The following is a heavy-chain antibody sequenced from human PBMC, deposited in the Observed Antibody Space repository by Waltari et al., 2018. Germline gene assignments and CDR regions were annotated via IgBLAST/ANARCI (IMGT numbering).Heavy chain of an antibody. J-gene: IGHJ4*02. D-gene: IGHD7-27*01. V-gene: IGHV4-39*01. CDR3: ARSNWGYYFDY. Sequence: QLQLQESGPGLVKPSETLSLTCPVSGGSISSSSYYWGWIRQPPGKGLEWIGSIYYSGSTYYNPSLKSRVTISVDTSKNQFSLKLSSVTAADTAVYYCARSNWGYYFDYWGQGTLVTVSS. CDR2: IYYSGST. CDR1: GGSISSSSYY.